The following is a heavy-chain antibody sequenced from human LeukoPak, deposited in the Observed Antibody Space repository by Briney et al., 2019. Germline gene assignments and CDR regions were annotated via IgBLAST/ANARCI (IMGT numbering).Heavy chain of an antibody. D-gene: IGHD3-9*01. CDR1: GVSISSTTLY. V-gene: IGHV4-39*01. Sequence: SETLSLTCTVPGVSISSTTLYWGWVRQSPGKGLEWIATIYYSGTTYYNPFLKSRVTISVDTSKNQFSLKLTSVTAADTAIYYCAGAPAGGSDWLSPFDYWGQGTLVTVSS. CDR2: IYYSGTT. CDR3: AGAPAGGSDWLSPFDY. J-gene: IGHJ4*02.